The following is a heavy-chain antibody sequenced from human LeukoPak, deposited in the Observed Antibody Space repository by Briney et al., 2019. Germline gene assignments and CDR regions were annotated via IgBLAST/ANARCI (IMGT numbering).Heavy chain of an antibody. CDR2: INPNSGGT. CDR3: ARGTTIFAHYYYYYMDV. CDR1: GYTFTGYY. J-gene: IGHJ6*03. V-gene: IGHV1-2*02. D-gene: IGHD3-3*01. Sequence: ASVKVSCKASGYTFTGYYTHWVRQAPGQGLEWMGWINPNSGGTNYAQKFQGRVTMTRDTSISTAYMELSRLRSDDTAVYYCARGTTIFAHYYYYYMDVWGKGTTVTVSS.